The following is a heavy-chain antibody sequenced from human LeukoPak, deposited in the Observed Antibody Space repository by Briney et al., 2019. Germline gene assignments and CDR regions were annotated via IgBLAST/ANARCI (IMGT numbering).Heavy chain of an antibody. J-gene: IGHJ4*02. CDR1: GGSISSGSYY. V-gene: IGHV4-61*02. CDR2: IYTSVST. CDR3: AGTAMPKVPYCFDY. Sequence: SQALSLTCTVSGGSISSGSYYWSWIRQPAGKGLEWIGRIYTSVSTNYNPSLKSRVTLSVETTQNQFSLRLSSVTAADTALDYCAGTAMPKVPYCFDYWDQGTLVTVSS. D-gene: IGHD5-18*01.